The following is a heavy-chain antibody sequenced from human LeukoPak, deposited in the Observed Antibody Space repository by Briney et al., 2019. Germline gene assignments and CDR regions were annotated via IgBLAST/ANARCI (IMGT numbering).Heavy chain of an antibody. CDR3: ASPQSSGSYDWPNAFDI. CDR1: GFTFSSYW. CDR2: IKQDGSEK. Sequence: GGSLRLSCAVSGFTFSSYWMSWVRQAPGKGLEWVANIKQDGSEKYYVDSVKGRFAISRDNAKNSLYLQMNSLRAEDTAVYYCASPQSSGSYDWPNAFDIWGQGTMVTVSS. V-gene: IGHV3-7*03. J-gene: IGHJ3*02. D-gene: IGHD1-26*01.